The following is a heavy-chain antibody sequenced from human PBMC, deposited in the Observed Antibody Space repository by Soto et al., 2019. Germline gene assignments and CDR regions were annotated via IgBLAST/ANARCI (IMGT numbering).Heavy chain of an antibody. CDR3: ARVPSP. Sequence: PSETLSLTCSVSGGSTSTRDYYWAWLRQPPGKGLEWIGSIYYSGKTYYKPSLKSRVSLSIDTSKSQFSLKVTSVTATDTAVYYCARVPSPWGQGTLVTVSS. V-gene: IGHV4-39*02. J-gene: IGHJ5*02. CDR1: GGSTSTRDYY. CDR2: IYYSGKT.